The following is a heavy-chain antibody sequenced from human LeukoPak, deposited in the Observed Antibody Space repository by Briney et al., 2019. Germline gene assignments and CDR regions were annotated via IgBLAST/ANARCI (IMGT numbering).Heavy chain of an antibody. CDR1: GYSISSGYY. V-gene: IGHV4-38-2*01. Sequence: PSETLSLTCAVSGYSISSGYYWGWIRQPPGKGLEWIGIIYHSGSTYYNPSLKSRVTISVDTSKNQFSLKLSSVTAADTAVYYCARRCSSTSCYGAFDIWGQGTMVTVSS. J-gene: IGHJ3*02. CDR2: IYHSGST. D-gene: IGHD2-2*01. CDR3: ARRCSSTSCYGAFDI.